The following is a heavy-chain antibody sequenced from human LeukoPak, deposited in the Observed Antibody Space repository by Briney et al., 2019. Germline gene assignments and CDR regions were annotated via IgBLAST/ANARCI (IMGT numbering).Heavy chain of an antibody. CDR2: MNANSGNT. V-gene: IGHV1-8*01. CDR3: ARGPICSGGSCYSLNWFDP. J-gene: IGHJ5*02. D-gene: IGHD2-15*01. CDR1: GYTFTSYD. Sequence: GASVKVSCKASGYTFTSYDINWGRQATGQGLEWMGWMNANSGNTGYAQKFQGRVTMTRNTSISTAYMELSRLRSEDTAVYYCARGPICSGGSCYSLNWFDPWGQGTLVTVSS.